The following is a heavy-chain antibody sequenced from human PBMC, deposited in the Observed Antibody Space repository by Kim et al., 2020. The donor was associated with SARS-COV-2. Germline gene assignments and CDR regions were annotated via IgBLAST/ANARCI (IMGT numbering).Heavy chain of an antibody. CDR1: GGTFSSYA. Sequence: SVKVSCKASGGTFSSYAISWVRQAPGQGLEWMGGIIPIFGTANYAQKFQGRVTITADESTSTAYMELSSLRSEDTAVYYCARGGGHMVRGVIWANWFDPWGQGTLVTVSS. CDR2: IIPIFGTA. CDR3: ARGGGHMVRGVIWANWFDP. J-gene: IGHJ5*02. V-gene: IGHV1-69*13. D-gene: IGHD3-10*01.